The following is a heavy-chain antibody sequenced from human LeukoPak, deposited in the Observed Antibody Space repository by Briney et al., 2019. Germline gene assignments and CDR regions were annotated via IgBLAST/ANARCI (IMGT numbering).Heavy chain of an antibody. CDR3: AIGTYYYDSSGYYPDY. J-gene: IGHJ4*02. D-gene: IGHD3-22*01. CDR2: IIPILGIA. CDR1: GGTFSSYA. V-gene: IGHV1-69*04. Sequence: SVKVSCKASGGTFSSYAISWVRQAPGQGLEWMGRIIPILGIANYAQKFQGRVTITADTSTDTAYMELSSLRSEDTAVYYCAIGTYYYDSSGYYPDYWGQGTLVTVSS.